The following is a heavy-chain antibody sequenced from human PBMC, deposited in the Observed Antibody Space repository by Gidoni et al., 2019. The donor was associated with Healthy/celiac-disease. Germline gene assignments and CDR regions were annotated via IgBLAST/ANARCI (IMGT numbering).Heavy chain of an antibody. CDR1: GFTFDDYA. Sequence: EVQLVESGGGLVQPGRSLRLSCAASGFTFDDYAMHWVRQAPGKGLACVSCISVNRLSIGYADSVKCRSTISIDNAKNSLYLQINSLIAEVTALYYCAKEYQFGELSTPFDYLGQGTLVTVSS. CDR2: ISVNRLSI. J-gene: IGHJ4*02. D-gene: IGHD3-10*01. V-gene: IGHV3-9*01. CDR3: AKEYQFGELSTPFDY.